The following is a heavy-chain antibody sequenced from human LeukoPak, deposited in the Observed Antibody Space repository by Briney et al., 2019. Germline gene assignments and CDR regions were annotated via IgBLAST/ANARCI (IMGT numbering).Heavy chain of an antibody. CDR2: INHSGST. J-gene: IGHJ4*02. CDR1: GGSFSGYY. V-gene: IGHV4-34*01. Sequence: SETLSLTCAVYGGSFSGYYWSWIRQPPGKGLEWIGEINHSGSTNYNPSLKSRVTISVDTSKNQFSLKLSSVTAADTAVYYCARGEDGVVVAATTRFDYWGQGTLVTVSS. CDR3: ARGEDGVVVAATTRFDY. D-gene: IGHD2-15*01.